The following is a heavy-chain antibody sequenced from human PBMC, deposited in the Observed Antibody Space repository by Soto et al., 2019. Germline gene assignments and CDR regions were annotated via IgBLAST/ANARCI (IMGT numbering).Heavy chain of an antibody. CDR1: GFTFSSYS. J-gene: IGHJ2*01. CDR2: ISSSSSYI. V-gene: IGHV3-21*01. D-gene: IGHD2-2*01. Sequence: GGSLRLSCAASGFTFSSYSMNWVRQAPGKGLEWVSSISSSSSYIYYADSVKGRFTISRDNAKNSLYLQMNSLRAEDTAVYYCARGGIVVVPAANHYWYFDLWGRGTLVTVSS. CDR3: ARGGIVVVPAANHYWYFDL.